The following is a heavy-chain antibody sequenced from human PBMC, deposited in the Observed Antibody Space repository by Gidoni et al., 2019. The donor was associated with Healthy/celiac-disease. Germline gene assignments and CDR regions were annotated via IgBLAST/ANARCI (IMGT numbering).Heavy chain of an antibody. J-gene: IGHJ6*02. CDR1: GFTFSSYA. D-gene: IGHD6-19*01. V-gene: IGHV3-23*01. CDR2: SSGSGGNT. CDR3: AKDSPVAVAGRYRDYYYYGMDV. Sequence: EVQLLESGGGLVQPGGSLRLSCAASGFTFSSYAMRWVRRAPGKGLEWVSASSGSGGNTYYADYVKGRFTICRDNSKNTLYLQMNSLRAEDTAVYYCAKDSPVAVAGRYRDYYYYGMDVWGQGTTVTVSS.